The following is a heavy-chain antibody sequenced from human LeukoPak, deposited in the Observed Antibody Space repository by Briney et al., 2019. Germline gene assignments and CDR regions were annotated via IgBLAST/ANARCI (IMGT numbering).Heavy chain of an antibody. V-gene: IGHV1-69*06. J-gene: IGHJ6*03. D-gene: IGHD4-11*01. CDR2: IIPIFGTA. CDR1: GGTFSSYA. Sequence: ASVKVSCKASGGTFSSYAISWVRQAPGQGLEWMGGIIPIFGTASYAQKFQGRVTITADKSTSTAYMELSSLRSEDTAVYYCAKTTVTTYSKYYYYYMDVWGKGTTVTVSS. CDR3: AKTTVTTYSKYYYYYMDV.